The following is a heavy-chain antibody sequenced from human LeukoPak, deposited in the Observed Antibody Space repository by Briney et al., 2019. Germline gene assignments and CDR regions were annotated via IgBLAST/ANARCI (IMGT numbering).Heavy chain of an antibody. CDR1: GFTFSSYA. Sequence: GGSLRLSCAASGFTFSSYAMSWVRQAPGKGLEWVSAISGSGGSTYCADSVKGRFTISRDNSKNTLYLQMNSLRAEDTAVYYCANSPAAGPMYFDYWGQGTLVTVSS. J-gene: IGHJ4*02. CDR2: ISGSGGST. V-gene: IGHV3-23*01. CDR3: ANSPAAGPMYFDY. D-gene: IGHD6-13*01.